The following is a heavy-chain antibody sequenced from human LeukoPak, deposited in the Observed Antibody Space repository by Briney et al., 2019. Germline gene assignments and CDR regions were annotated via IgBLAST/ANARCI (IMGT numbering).Heavy chain of an antibody. CDR3: ASYYYDSSGYLRSGAFDI. D-gene: IGHD3-22*01. Sequence: PSETLSLTCTVSGGSISSGGYYWSWLRQHPGKGLEWIGYIYYSGSTYYNPSLKSRVTISVDTSKNQFSLKLSSVTAADTAVYYCASYYYDSSGYLRSGAFDIWGQGTMVTVSS. CDR2: IYYSGST. J-gene: IGHJ3*02. CDR1: GGSISSGGYY. V-gene: IGHV4-31*03.